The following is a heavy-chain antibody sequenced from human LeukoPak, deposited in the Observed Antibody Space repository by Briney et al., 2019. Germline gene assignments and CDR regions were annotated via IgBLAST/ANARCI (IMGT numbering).Heavy chain of an antibody. D-gene: IGHD1-26*01. V-gene: IGHV1-18*01. CDR2: ISTDNGKT. CDR1: GYTFTNYG. J-gene: IGHJ4*02. CDR3: AARSGTYPYYFDY. Sequence: ASVKVSCKASGYTFTNYGVSWVRQAPGQGLEWMGWISTDNGKTNYAQKLQGRVTMTTDTSTSTTYMELRSLRSDDTAVYFCAARSGTYPYYFDYWGQGTLVTVSS.